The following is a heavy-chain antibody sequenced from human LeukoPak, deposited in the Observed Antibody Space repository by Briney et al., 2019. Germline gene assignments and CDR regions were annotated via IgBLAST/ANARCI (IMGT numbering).Heavy chain of an antibody. D-gene: IGHD3-10*01. CDR3: ATGGGVRGLDY. CDR2: IKSKPVGGAI. Sequence: PGGSLRLSCAASGFTFSNAWMNWVRQAPGKGLEWVGRIKSKPVGGAIDYAAPVKGRFTISRDDSKNTVYLQMNSLKTEDTAVYYCATGGGVRGLDYWGQGTLVTVSS. V-gene: IGHV3-15*01. J-gene: IGHJ4*02. CDR1: GFTFSNAW.